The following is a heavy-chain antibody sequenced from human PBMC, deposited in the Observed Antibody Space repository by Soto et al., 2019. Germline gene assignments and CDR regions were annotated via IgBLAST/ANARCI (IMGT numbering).Heavy chain of an antibody. D-gene: IGHD6-6*01. CDR3: ARDGESSSSSDFDY. Sequence: SETLSLTCSVSNASIGIYYWNWIRQPPGKGLEWIGYIYHSGSTNYNPSLKSRVTISVDRSKNQFSLKLSSVTAADTAVYYCARDGESSSSSDFDYWGQGTLVTVSS. J-gene: IGHJ4*02. V-gene: IGHV4-59*12. CDR2: IYHSGST. CDR1: NASIGIYY.